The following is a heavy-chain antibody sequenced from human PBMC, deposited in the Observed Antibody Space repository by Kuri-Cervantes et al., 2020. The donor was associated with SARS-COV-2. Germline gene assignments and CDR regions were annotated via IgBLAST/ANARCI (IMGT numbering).Heavy chain of an antibody. CDR1: LYSISSGYY. CDR3: ATYDFWSGYSGYFQH. Sequence: SETLSLTCAVSLYSISSGYYWDWIRQSPGKGPEWIGSIFHSGTTYYNPSLRSRVYISLDTSKNQFFLNVTSVTAADTAVYYCATYDFWSGYSGYFQHWGQGTLVTVSS. J-gene: IGHJ1*01. V-gene: IGHV4-38-2*01. D-gene: IGHD3-3*01. CDR2: IFHSGTT.